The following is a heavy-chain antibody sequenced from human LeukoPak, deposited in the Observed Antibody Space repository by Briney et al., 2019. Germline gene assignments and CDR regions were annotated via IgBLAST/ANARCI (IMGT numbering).Heavy chain of an antibody. J-gene: IGHJ5*02. D-gene: IGHD6-13*01. V-gene: IGHV4-34*01. CDR1: GGSFSGYY. Sequence: SETLSLTCAVYGGSFSGYYWSWIRQSPGKGLEWIGEINHSGSTNYNPSLKSRVTISVDTSKNQFSLKLSSVTAADTAVYYCARDGSSWDNWFDPWGQGTLVTVSS. CDR3: ARDGSSWDNWFDP. CDR2: INHSGST.